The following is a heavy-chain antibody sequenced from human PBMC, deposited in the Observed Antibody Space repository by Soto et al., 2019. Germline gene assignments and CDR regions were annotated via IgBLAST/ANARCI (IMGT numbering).Heavy chain of an antibody. CDR1: GFSFNDHA. D-gene: IGHD4-17*01. Sequence: VGSLRLSCAASGFSFNDHAMHWVRQAPGKGLEWVAVVSYDGNTKQYADSVKGRFTISRDTSSNTLYLQMNSLTTEDTAVYYCARDRPYGDPNWFDPWGQGTLVTVSS. V-gene: IGHV3-30-3*01. CDR2: VSYDGNTK. J-gene: IGHJ5*02. CDR3: ARDRPYGDPNWFDP.